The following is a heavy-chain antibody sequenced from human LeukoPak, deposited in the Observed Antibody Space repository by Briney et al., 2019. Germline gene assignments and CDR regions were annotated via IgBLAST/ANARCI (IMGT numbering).Heavy chain of an antibody. D-gene: IGHD5-24*01. V-gene: IGHV4-39*01. CDR2: VYYDGTS. CDR1: GGSINSHSYY. Sequence: SETLSLTCTVSGGSINSHSYYWGWIRQPPGTGREWIGSVYYDGTSYSNPSLKTRVGVFVDTSRDQFSLDLDFVTAADTALYYCVRHISTNTGYFDSCGQGTLVSVSS. J-gene: IGHJ4*02. CDR3: VRHISTNTGYFDS.